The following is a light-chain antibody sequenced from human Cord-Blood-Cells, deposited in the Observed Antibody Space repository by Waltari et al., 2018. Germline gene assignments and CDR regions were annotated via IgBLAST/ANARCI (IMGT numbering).Light chain of an antibody. CDR3: SSYTSSSTLV. Sequence: QSALTQPASVSGSPGQSITISCTGTSSDVGGYNYVSWYQQHPGKAPKLMIYDVSNRPSGGANRFSGAKSGNTASLTIPGLQAEDEADYCCSSYTSSSTLVFGGGTKLTVL. CDR2: DVS. CDR1: SSDVGGYNY. J-gene: IGLJ2*01. V-gene: IGLV2-14*01.